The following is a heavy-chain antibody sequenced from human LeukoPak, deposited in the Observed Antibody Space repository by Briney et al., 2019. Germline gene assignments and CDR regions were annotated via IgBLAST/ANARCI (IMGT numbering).Heavy chain of an antibody. D-gene: IGHD3-16*01. CDR1: GLAFSRYA. CDR3: ATHPILIPSAGLIDY. J-gene: IGHJ4*02. CDR2: ISGSGGST. V-gene: IGHV3-23*01. Sequence: GGSLRLSCAASGLAFSRYAMNWVRQAPGKGLEWVSAISGSGGSTYYADSVKGRFTISRDNSKNTLFLQMSSLRAEDAALYFCATHPILIPSAGLIDYWGQGTLVTVSS.